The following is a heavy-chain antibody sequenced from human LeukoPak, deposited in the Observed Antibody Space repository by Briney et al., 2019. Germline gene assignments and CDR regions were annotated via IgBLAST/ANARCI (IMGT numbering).Heavy chain of an antibody. CDR1: GFTFSSYS. D-gene: IGHD3-10*01. J-gene: IGHJ3*01. V-gene: IGHV3-48*01. CDR3: ARDTHYYGSGSPAFDL. CDR2: ISFSSATI. Sequence: GRSLRLSCEASGFTFSSYSMNWVRQAPGKGLEWVSYISFSSATIHYADSVKGRFTIPRDNAKNSLYLQLNSLRAEDTALYYCARDTHYYGSGSPAFDLWGRGTMVTVSS.